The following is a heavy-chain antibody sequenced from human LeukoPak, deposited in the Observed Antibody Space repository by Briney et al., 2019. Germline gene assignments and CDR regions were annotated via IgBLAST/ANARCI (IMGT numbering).Heavy chain of an antibody. CDR1: GGSFSGYS. J-gene: IGHJ4*02. D-gene: IGHD3-10*01. V-gene: IGHV4-34*01. CDR3: ARPRVRGIIIRGFDY. Sequence: SSETLSLTCAVYGGSFSGYSWTWIRQPPGKGLEWIGEINHSGSTNYNPSLKSRVTISVDTSKNQFSLKLSSVTAADTAVYYCARPRVRGIIIRGFDYWGQGTLVTVSS. CDR2: INHSGST.